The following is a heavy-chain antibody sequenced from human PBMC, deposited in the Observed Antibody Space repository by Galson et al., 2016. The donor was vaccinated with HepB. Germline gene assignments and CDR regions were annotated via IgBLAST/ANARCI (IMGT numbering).Heavy chain of an antibody. J-gene: IGHJ3*01. V-gene: IGHV3-53*01. CDR1: GFSASTKY. Sequence: LRLSCAASGFSASTKYMSWIRQAPGKGLEWISVFFSGGSTKYADSVRGRFTISRDDSKNTIYLEMRSLRAEDTAVYYCARDVRDAFDVWGQGTWVTVSS. CDR3: ARDVRDAFDV. CDR2: FFSGGST.